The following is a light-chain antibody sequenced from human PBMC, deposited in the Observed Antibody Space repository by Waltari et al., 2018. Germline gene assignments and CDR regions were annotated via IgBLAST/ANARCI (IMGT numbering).Light chain of an antibody. V-gene: IGLV2-23*02. J-gene: IGLJ2*01. CDR3: CSYAGSSTFVV. CDR1: SSDVGSYNL. CDR2: EVS. Sequence: QSALTQPASVSGSPGQSITISCTGTSSDVGSYNLVSWYQQDPGKAPNLMIYEVSKRPSVVSNRFSGSKSGNTACLTITGLQAEDEADYYCCSYAGSSTFVVFGGGTKLTVL.